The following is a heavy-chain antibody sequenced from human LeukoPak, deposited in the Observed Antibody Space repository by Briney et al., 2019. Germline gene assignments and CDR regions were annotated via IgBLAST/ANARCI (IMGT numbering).Heavy chain of an antibody. Sequence: SETLSLTCTVSGGSISNSSFYWGWIRQPPGKGLEWIGNIYYRGSTYYNSSLKSRVSISVDTSKNYFSLKVSSVTAADTAVYYCARLFLRFGEFSFDYWGQGTLVTVSS. V-gene: IGHV4-39*02. CDR3: ARLFLRFGEFSFDY. D-gene: IGHD3-10*01. CDR2: IYYRGST. CDR1: GGSISNSSFY. J-gene: IGHJ4*02.